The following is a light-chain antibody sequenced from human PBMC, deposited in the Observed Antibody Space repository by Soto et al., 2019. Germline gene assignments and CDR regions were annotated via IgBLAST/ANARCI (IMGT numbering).Light chain of an antibody. CDR3: QHRSNWPLT. Sequence: EIVLTQSPATLSLSPGERATLSCRASQSVSSYLAWYQQKPGQAPRLLIYDASNRATGIPARFSASGSGTDFTLAISSLVPEGVAVYYWQHRSNWPLTFGPGTKVDIK. J-gene: IGKJ3*01. CDR1: QSVSSY. CDR2: DAS. V-gene: IGKV3-11*01.